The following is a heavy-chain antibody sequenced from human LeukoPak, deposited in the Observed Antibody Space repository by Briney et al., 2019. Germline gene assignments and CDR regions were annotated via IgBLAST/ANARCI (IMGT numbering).Heavy chain of an antibody. CDR1: GGSISSYY. J-gene: IGHJ6*03. CDR2: IYYSGST. V-gene: IGHV4-59*01. Sequence: SETLSLTCTVSGGSISSYYWSWIRQPPGKGLEWIGYIYYSGSTNYNPSLKSRVTISVDTSKNQFSLKLSSVTAADTAVYYCARDFSPPPYYYYYMDVWGKGTTVTTSS. D-gene: IGHD1-14*01. CDR3: ARDFSPPPYYYYYMDV.